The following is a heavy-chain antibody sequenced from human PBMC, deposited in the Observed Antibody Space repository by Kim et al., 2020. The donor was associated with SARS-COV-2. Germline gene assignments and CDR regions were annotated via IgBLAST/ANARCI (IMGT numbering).Heavy chain of an antibody. CDR1: GFTFSSYS. V-gene: IGHV3-21*01. D-gene: IGHD4-17*01. J-gene: IGHJ6*02. CDR3: ARDSPGDYYYCGMDV. Sequence: GGSLRLSCAASGFTFSSYSMNWVRQAPGKGLEWVSSISSSSSYIYYADSVKGRFTISRDNAKNSLYLQMNSLRAEDTAVYYCARDSPGDYYYCGMDVWGQGTTVTVSS. CDR2: ISSSSSYI.